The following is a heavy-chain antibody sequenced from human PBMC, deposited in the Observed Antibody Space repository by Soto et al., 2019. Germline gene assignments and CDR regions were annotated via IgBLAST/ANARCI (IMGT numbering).Heavy chain of an antibody. CDR1: GYPVTAYY. CDR3: ARGGGVGVAGSAAFDM. CDR2: INPATGAA. V-gene: IGHV1-46*01. J-gene: IGHJ3*02. D-gene: IGHD3-3*01. Sequence: QLHLVQSGAVVKKPGASVTVSCSASGYPVTAYYMHWVRQAPGRGLEWMGVINPATGAAKYTQTFQSRVTVTRDSSTSTVFMELSGRPSKHTAVFYWARGGGVGVAGSAAFDMWGQGTLVTVSS.